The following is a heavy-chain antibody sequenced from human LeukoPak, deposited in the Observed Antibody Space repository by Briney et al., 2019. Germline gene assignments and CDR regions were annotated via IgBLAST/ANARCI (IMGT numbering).Heavy chain of an antibody. V-gene: IGHV3-21*01. Sequence: PGGSLRLSCAASGFTFSSYSMNWVRQAPGKGLEWVSSISSSSSYIYYADSVKGRFTISRDNAKNSLYLQMSSLRAEDTAVYYCARERAYYDSSSKSPSYYFDYWGQGTLVTVSS. CDR2: ISSSSSYI. D-gene: IGHD3-22*01. J-gene: IGHJ4*02. CDR1: GFTFSSYS. CDR3: ARERAYYDSSSKSPSYYFDY.